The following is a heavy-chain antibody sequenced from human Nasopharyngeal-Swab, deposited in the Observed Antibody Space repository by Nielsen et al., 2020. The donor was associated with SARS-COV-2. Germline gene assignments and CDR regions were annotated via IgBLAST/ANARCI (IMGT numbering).Heavy chain of an antibody. CDR1: GFIFSASA. V-gene: IGHV3-73*01. Sequence: GESLKISCAASGFIFSASAMHWVRQAPRKGLEWLGRIGDKDHNYATTYGASVKGRFTISRDDSKNTAFLQMDSLKTEDTALYYCTTDFYFDYWGQGTLVTVSS. CDR3: TTDFYFDY. CDR2: IGDKDHNYAT. J-gene: IGHJ4*02.